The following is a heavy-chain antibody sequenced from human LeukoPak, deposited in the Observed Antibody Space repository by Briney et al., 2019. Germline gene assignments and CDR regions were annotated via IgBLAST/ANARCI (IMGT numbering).Heavy chain of an antibody. V-gene: IGHV1-2*02. CDR1: GYTFTGYY. J-gene: IGHJ4*02. Sequence: ASVKVSCKASGYTFTGYYMHWVRQAPGQGLEWMGWINPNSGGTNYARKFQGRVTMTRDTSISTAYMELSRLRSDDTAVYYCARGHPGHHTMIDYWGQGTLVTVSS. D-gene: IGHD3-22*01. CDR2: INPNSGGT. CDR3: ARGHPGHHTMIDY.